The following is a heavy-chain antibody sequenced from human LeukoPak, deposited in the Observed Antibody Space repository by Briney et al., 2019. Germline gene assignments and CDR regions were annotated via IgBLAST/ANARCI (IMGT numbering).Heavy chain of an antibody. CDR3: ARPLSSSYRYTFDH. Sequence: PSETLSLTCIVSGGSISGYYWSWIRQSPGKGLEWIAYIYNSGNTKYNPSFRSRVTISVDTSKNQLSLKLNSVTAADAAVYYCARPLSSSYRYTFDHWGQGAQVTVSS. CDR2: IYNSGNT. V-gene: IGHV4-59*08. D-gene: IGHD3-16*02. J-gene: IGHJ4*02. CDR1: GGSISGYY.